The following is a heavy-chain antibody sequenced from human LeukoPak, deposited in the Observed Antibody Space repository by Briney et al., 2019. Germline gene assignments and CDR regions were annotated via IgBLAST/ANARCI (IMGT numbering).Heavy chain of an antibody. CDR2: VYHSGST. Sequence: SETLSLTCAVSDYSISSGNYWGWIRRPPGKRLEWIGSVYHSGSTHYRPSLKSRVTISVDTSKNQFSLKLSSVTAADTAVYYCARNDSSGYFDYWGQGTLVTVSS. V-gene: IGHV4-38-2*01. CDR1: DYSISSGNY. J-gene: IGHJ4*02. D-gene: IGHD3-22*01. CDR3: ARNDSSGYFDY.